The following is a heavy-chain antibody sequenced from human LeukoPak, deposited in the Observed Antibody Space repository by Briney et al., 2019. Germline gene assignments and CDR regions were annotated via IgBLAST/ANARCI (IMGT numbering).Heavy chain of an antibody. Sequence: SQTLSLTCAISGDSVYSSSAAWNWIRQSPSRGLEWLGRTYFRSKWYNDYALSVRGRIGINPDTSKNQFSLHLNSVTPEDTAVYYCARDQSCSSGCYHAFENWGRGTLVTVSS. V-gene: IGHV6-1*01. J-gene: IGHJ3*02. CDR2: TYFRSKWYN. CDR1: GDSVYSSSAA. CDR3: ARDQSCSSGCYHAFEN. D-gene: IGHD2-21*02.